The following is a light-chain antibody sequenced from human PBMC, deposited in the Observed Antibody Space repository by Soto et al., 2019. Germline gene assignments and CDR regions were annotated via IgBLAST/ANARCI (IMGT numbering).Light chain of an antibody. V-gene: IGLV2-14*03. CDR1: SSDVGGYNY. CDR2: DVS. CDR3: SSYTSSSTLDV. J-gene: IGLJ1*01. Sequence: QSALTQPASVSGSPGQSITISCTGTSSDVGGYNYVSWYQQHPGKAPKLMIYDVSNRPSGVSNRFSGSKSGNTASLTISGLQAEDEGDYYCSSYTSSSTLDVFGTGTKLTAL.